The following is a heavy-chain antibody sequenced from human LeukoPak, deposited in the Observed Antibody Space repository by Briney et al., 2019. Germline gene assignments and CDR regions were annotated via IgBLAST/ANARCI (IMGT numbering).Heavy chain of an antibody. J-gene: IGHJ4*02. D-gene: IGHD3-3*01. CDR1: GGSISSYY. V-gene: IGHV4-34*01. CDR3: ARARSIFGVVILDY. Sequence: PSETLSLTCTVSGGSISSYYWSWIRQPPGKGLEWIGEINHSGSTNYNPSLKSRVTISVDTSKNQFSLKLSSVTAADTAVYYCARARSIFGVVILDYWGQGTLVTVSS. CDR2: INHSGST.